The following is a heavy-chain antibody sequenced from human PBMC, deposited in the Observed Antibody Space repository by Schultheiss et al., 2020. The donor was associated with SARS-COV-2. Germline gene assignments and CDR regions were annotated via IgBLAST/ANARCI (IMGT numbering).Heavy chain of an antibody. CDR2: IYHGAIT. D-gene: IGHD3-10*01. V-gene: IGHV4-38-2*01. CDR1: GYSINSDYS. CDR3: ARVIDQPPSFRNYYGMDV. J-gene: IGHJ6*02. Sequence: SETLSLTCAVSGYSINSDYSWGWIRQPPGKGLEWIGSIYHGAITHYNSSLKSRLTISVDTSKNRFSLNLTSVTAADTAVYYCARVIDQPPSFRNYYGMDVWGQGTTVTVSS.